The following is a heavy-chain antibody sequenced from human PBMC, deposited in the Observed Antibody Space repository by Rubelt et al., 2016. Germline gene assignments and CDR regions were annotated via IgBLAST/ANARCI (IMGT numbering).Heavy chain of an antibody. CDR3: ARGRRRYGMDV. J-gene: IGHJ6*02. CDR2: IYYSGST. Sequence: LGWIGGIYYSGSTYYNPSLKSRVTISVDTSKNQFSLKLSSVTAADTAVYYCARGRRRYGMDVWGQGTTVTVSS. V-gene: IGHV4-39*01.